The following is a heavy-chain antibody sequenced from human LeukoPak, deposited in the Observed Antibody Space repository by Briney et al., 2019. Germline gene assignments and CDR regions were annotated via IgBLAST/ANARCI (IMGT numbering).Heavy chain of an antibody. CDR3: ARGRGSYPLPFDY. Sequence: SETLSLTCTVSGGSISSGSYYWSWIRQPAGKGLEWIGRIYTSGSTNYNPPLKSRVTISVDTSKNQFSLKLSSVTAADTAVYYCARGRGSYPLPFDYWGQGTLVTVSS. V-gene: IGHV4-61*02. J-gene: IGHJ4*02. CDR2: IYTSGST. D-gene: IGHD1-26*01. CDR1: GGSISSGSYY.